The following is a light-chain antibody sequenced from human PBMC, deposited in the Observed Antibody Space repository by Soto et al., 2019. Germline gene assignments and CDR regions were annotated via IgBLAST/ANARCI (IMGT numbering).Light chain of an antibody. Sequence: QSALTQPRSVSGSPGQSVTISCTGTNSDVGTYNYVSWYQQHPGKAPKLIIYDVTKRPSGVPDRFSGSKSGNTASLIISGLQAADEAEYYCCCCSYAGSSSCRVLFGGGTKLTVL. CDR1: NSDVGTYNY. J-gene: IGLJ2*01. CDR2: DVT. V-gene: IGLV2-11*01. CDR3: CSYAGSSSCRVL.